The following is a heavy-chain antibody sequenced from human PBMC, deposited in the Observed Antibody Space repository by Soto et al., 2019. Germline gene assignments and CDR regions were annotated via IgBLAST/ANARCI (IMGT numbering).Heavy chain of an antibody. V-gene: IGHV4-34*01. CDR3: ARGEAGIMITFVGVMVAFDI. CDR1: GGSFSGYY. Sequence: QVQLQQWVAGLLKPSETLSLTCAVYGGSFSGYYWNWIRQPPGKGLEWIGEINHSGSTNYNPSLKSRGTISVVTSKNQFSLKLSSVTDADTAVYYCARGEAGIMITFVGVMVAFDIWGQGTMVTVSS. J-gene: IGHJ3*02. D-gene: IGHD3-16*01. CDR2: INHSGST.